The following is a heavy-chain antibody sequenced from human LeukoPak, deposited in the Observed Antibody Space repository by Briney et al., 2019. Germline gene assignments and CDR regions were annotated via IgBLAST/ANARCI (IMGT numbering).Heavy chain of an antibody. J-gene: IGHJ4*02. V-gene: IGHV4-34*01. D-gene: IGHD3-10*01. CDR3: AREIFGSGSYPDY. Sequence: SETLSLTCAVYGGSFSGYYWSWIRQPPGKGLEWIGEINHSGSTNYNPSLKSRVTISVDTSKNQFSLKLSSVTAADTAVYYCAREIFGSGSYPDYWGQGTLVTVSS. CDR2: INHSGST. CDR1: GGSFSGYY.